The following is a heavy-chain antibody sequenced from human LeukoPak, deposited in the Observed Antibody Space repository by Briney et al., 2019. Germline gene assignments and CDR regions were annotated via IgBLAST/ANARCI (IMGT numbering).Heavy chain of an antibody. CDR1: GGSISSSSYY. Sequence: SETLSLTCTVSGGSISSSSYYWGWIRQPPGKGLEWIGSVYYSGSTYYNPSLKSRVTISVDTSKNQFSLKLSSVTAADTAVYYCARAGLETYYGESYFDYWGQGTLVTVSS. CDR3: ARAGLETYYGESYFDY. V-gene: IGHV4-39*01. D-gene: IGHD3-10*01. J-gene: IGHJ4*02. CDR2: VYYSGST.